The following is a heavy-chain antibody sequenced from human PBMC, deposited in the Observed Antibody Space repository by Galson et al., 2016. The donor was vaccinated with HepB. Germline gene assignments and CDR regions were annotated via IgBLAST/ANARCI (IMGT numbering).Heavy chain of an antibody. Sequence: SVKVSCKVSGYTLNEVYIHWVRQAPGKGLEWMGGSDPENGETIYAQKFQGRVTMTEDTSTDTAYMELSSLRSEDTAVCYCATGSGSSSREYYYYYYGMDVWGQGTTVTVSS. CDR3: ATGSGSSSREYYYYYYGMDV. CDR1: GYTLNEVY. V-gene: IGHV1-24*01. J-gene: IGHJ6*02. CDR2: SDPENGET. D-gene: IGHD6-6*01.